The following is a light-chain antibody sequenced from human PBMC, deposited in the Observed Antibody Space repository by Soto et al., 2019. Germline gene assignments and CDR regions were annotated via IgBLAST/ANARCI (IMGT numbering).Light chain of an antibody. CDR3: TSYTTSSPYLV. V-gene: IGLV2-14*03. CDR1: SSDVGGYNY. J-gene: IGLJ3*02. CDR2: DVT. Sequence: QSALTQPASVSGSPGQSITISCTGTSSDVGGYNYVSWYQHHPGKAPKLMIYDVTNRPSGVSNRFSGSKSGNTASLTISGLQAEDEADYYCTSYTTSSPYLVFSGGTKVTVL.